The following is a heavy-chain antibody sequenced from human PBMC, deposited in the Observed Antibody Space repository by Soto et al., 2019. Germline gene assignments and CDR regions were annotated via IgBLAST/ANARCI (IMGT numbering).Heavy chain of an antibody. Sequence: PGGSLRLSCLASEVTFASYDMDWVRQAPGKGLEWVSLITSGGGGANYADSVKGRFTISRDNSKNTLYLQMNSLRAEDTAIYYCARALPGGTLFDYLCRGDLRTGS. CDR2: ITSGGGGA. D-gene: IGHD1-1*01. CDR3: ARALPGGTLFDY. V-gene: IGHV3-23*01. CDR1: EVTFASYD. J-gene: IGHJ4*02.